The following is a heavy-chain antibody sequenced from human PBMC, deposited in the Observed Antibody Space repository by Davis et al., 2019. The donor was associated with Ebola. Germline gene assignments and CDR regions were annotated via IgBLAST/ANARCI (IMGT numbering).Heavy chain of an antibody. V-gene: IGHV3-23*01. CDR2: ISGSGGST. J-gene: IGHJ4*02. CDR1: GFTFSSYA. CDR3: AKISAVAGLFDY. Sequence: GESLKISCAASGFTFSSYAMSWVRQAPGKGLEWVSAISGSGGSTYYADSVKGRFTISRDNSKNTLYLQMNSLRAEDTAVYYCAKISAVAGLFDYWGQGTLVTVSS. D-gene: IGHD6-19*01.